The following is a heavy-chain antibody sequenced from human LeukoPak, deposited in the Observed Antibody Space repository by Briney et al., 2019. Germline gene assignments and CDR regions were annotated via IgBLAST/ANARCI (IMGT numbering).Heavy chain of an antibody. D-gene: IGHD2-15*01. V-gene: IGHV3-7*03. Sequence: GGSLRLSCAASGFTFRSYWMTWVRQAPGKGLEWVANIKQDGSEKYYVDSVKGRFTISRDNSKNTLYLQMNSLRAEDTAVYYCAHSGGKTKTPHYWGQGTLVTVSS. J-gene: IGHJ4*02. CDR1: GFTFRSYW. CDR3: AHSGGKTKTPHY. CDR2: IKQDGSEK.